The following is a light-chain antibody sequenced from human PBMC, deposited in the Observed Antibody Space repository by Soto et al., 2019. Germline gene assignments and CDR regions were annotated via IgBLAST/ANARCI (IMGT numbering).Light chain of an antibody. CDR3: QQYYDWPTIT. J-gene: IGKJ5*01. Sequence: EIVMTQSPATLSVPPGDRATLSCRASESVRRNLAWYQQKPGQAPRLLIHGASIRAADIPARFSGSGSGTQFTLSISTVQSEDFAVYYCQQYYDWPTITVGQGTRLE. CDR2: GAS. CDR1: ESVRRN. V-gene: IGKV3-15*01.